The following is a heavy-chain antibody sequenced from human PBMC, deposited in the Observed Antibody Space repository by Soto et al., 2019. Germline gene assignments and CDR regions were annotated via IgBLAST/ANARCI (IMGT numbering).Heavy chain of an antibody. CDR2: IGGSGGST. CDR1: GFTYRSYA. J-gene: IGHJ4*01. CDR3: ARVKLVAVASLFSYYFDS. Sequence: GGSLRLSCAASGFTYRSYAMSWVRQTPGKGLEWVSAIGGSGGSTYYADSVRGRVTISRDNSKNTLYLQMNSLRVEDTALYYCARVKLVAVASLFSYYFDSCGQGTLVTVSS. V-gene: IGHV3-23*01. D-gene: IGHD3-9*01.